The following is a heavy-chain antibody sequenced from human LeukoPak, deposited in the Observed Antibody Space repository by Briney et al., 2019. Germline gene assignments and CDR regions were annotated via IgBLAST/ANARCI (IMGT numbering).Heavy chain of an antibody. CDR2: IYNSATT. V-gene: IGHV4-59*11. D-gene: IGHD5-24*01. J-gene: IGHJ3*01. CDR1: GDSIRSHY. Sequence: SETLSLTCTVSGDSIRSHYCAWIRQPPGKGLEWIGHIYNSATTDYNPSFKSRVTISLDTSKKQFSLKMTSVTALDSAVYYCARGGEGYNDDAFEVWGLGTAVTVSS. CDR3: ARGGEGYNDDAFEV.